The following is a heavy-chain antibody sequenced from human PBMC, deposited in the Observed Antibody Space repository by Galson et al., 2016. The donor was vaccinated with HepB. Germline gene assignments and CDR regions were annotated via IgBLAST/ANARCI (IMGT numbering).Heavy chain of an antibody. V-gene: IGHV3-9*01. CDR2: ISWNSGGR. Sequence: SLRLSCAASGFTFDDYAMHWVRQAPGKGLEWVSGISWNSGGRDYADSVKGRFTISRDNAKNPLYLHMNSLRVEDTAMYFCAKDTTKGWGSEDYWGQGTLVTVSS. CDR1: GFTFDDYA. CDR3: AKDTTKGWGSEDY. J-gene: IGHJ4*02. D-gene: IGHD3-16*01.